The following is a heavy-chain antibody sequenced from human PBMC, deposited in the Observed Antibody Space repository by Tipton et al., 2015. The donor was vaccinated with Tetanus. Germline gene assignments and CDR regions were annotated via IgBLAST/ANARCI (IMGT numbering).Heavy chain of an antibody. CDR2: IKQDGSAK. J-gene: IGHJ5*02. CDR3: ARSHVFRLTLFGEEIPRSGRFDP. Sequence: SLRLSCAASGFTFSSYWMSWVRQAPGKGLEWVANIKQDGSAKYYVDSVKGRFTISRDNAKNSLYLQMNSLRAEDTAVYYCARSHVFRLTLFGEEIPRSGRFDPWGQGTLVTVSS. D-gene: IGHD3-3*01. V-gene: IGHV3-7*03. CDR1: GFTFSSYW.